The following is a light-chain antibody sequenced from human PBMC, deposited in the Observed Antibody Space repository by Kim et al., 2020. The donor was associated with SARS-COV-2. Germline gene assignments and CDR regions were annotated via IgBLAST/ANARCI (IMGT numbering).Light chain of an antibody. CDR1: QTITNNY. V-gene: IGKV3-20*01. Sequence: LSPGERATLSCMASQTITNNYLAWHQQKPGQAPRLLIYGASSRATGIPDRFSGSGSGTDFTLTISRLEAEDFAVYYCQQYGGSSGTFGRGTKLEI. J-gene: IGKJ2*01. CDR2: GAS. CDR3: QQYGGSSGT.